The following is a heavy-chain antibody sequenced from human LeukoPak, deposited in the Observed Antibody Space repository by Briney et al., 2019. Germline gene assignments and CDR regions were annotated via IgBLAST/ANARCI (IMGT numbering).Heavy chain of an antibody. Sequence: ASVKVSCKASGGTFSSYAISWVRQAPGQGLEWMGGIIPIFGTANYAQKFQGRVTITADESTSTAYMELSSLRSEDTAVYYCARGRRKGYFDWLSHEAFDYWGQGTLVTVSS. CDR2: IIPIFGTA. J-gene: IGHJ4*02. CDR3: ARGRRKGYFDWLSHEAFDY. CDR1: GGTFSSYA. D-gene: IGHD3-9*01. V-gene: IGHV1-69*13.